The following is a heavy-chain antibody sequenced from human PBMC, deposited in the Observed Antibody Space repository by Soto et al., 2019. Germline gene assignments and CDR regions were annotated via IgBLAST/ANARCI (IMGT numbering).Heavy chain of an antibody. V-gene: IGHV3-33*01. J-gene: IGHJ5*02. CDR1: GFTFRSYG. D-gene: IGHD5-12*01. Sequence: QVLLVESGGGVVQPGRSLRLSCAASGFTFRSYGMHWVRQAPGRGLEWVAVIYYDGSNKYYADSVKGRFTISRDNSKSMLYLQMISLRAEDTAVYYCARGHGVATTRGWFDPWGQGTPVTVSS. CDR2: IYYDGSNK. CDR3: ARGHGVATTRGWFDP.